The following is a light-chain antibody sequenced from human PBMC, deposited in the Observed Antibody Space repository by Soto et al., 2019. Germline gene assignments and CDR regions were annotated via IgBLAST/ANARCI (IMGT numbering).Light chain of an antibody. J-gene: IGLJ3*02. CDR2: DVN. CDR1: SSDIGGYNY. V-gene: IGLV2-14*01. CDR3: RSYTSTNTRWV. Sequence: QSALTQPASVSGSPGQSITISCTGASSDIGGYNYVSWYQQHPGKAPKLMIYDVNNRPSGVSNRFSGSKSGNTASLTISGLQAEDEADYYCRSYTSTNTRWVFGGGTKVTVL.